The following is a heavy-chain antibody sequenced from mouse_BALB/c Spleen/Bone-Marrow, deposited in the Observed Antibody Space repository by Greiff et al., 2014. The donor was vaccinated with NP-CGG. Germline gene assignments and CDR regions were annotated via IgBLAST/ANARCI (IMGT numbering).Heavy chain of an antibody. D-gene: IGHD1-1*01. J-gene: IGHJ2*01. CDR2: IYPGDGDT. V-gene: IGHV1-87*01. CDR1: GYTFTGYW. CDR3: ARVFYDSTSVY. Sequence: VQLQQSGAELARPGASVKLSCKASGYTFTGYWMQWVKQRPGQGLEWIGIIYPGDGDTRYTQKFKGKATLTADKSSSTAYVQLRNLASEDSAVYYCARVFYDSTSVYWGQGTTLTVSS.